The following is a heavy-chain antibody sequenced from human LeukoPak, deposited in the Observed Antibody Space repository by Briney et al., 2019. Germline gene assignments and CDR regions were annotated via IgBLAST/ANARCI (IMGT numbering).Heavy chain of an antibody. J-gene: IGHJ4*02. CDR1: GFTVSSNY. Sequence: GGSLRLSCAASGFTVSSNYMSWVRQAPGKGLEWVSVLYTGGSRYYADSVKGRFTISRDNSKHTLYLPMNSLRVEDTAVYYCAREPPPDIQLGSSGHRKFFDYWGQGTLVTVSS. V-gene: IGHV3-66*01. D-gene: IGHD1-14*01. CDR3: AREPPPDIQLGSSGHRKFFDY. CDR2: LYTGGSR.